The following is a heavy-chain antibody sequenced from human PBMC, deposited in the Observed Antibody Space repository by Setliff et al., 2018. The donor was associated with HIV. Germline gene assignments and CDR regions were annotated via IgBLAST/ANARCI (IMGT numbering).Heavy chain of an antibody. J-gene: IGHJ6*02. CDR2: ISHDGSIE. CDR1: GFTFRSYA. V-gene: IGHV3-30*04. CDR3: ARDYLYYNLYNGSPVYGMDV. D-gene: IGHD3-3*01. Sequence: PGGSLRLSCAASGFTFRSYAMHWVRQAPGKGLEWVADISHDGSIEDYADSVRGRFTISRDNSKSAVYLQMNSLRPEDTAVYYCARDYLYYNLYNGSPVYGMDVWGQGTTVTVSS.